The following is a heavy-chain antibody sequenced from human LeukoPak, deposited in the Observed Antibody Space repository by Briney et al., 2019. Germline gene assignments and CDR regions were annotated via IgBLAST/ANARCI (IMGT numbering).Heavy chain of an antibody. V-gene: IGHV3-21*01. D-gene: IGHD6-13*01. CDR2: ISSSSSYI. J-gene: IGHJ3*02. Sequence: GGSLRLSCVASGFTFDDYAMHWVRQAPGKGLEWVSSISSSSSYIYYADSVKGRFTISRDNAKNSLYLQMNSLRAEDTAVYYCAAAADDAFDIWGQGTMITVSS. CDR1: GFTFDDYA. CDR3: AAAADDAFDI.